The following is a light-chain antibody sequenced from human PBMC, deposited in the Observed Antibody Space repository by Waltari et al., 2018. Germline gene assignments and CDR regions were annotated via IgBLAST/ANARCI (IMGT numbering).Light chain of an antibody. Sequence: QTVVTQEPSLSVSPGGTVPLTCALSSGSVSSTSYPTRYQQTPGQPPRTPVYKGIRRSAGAPDRFSGSILWNTAALPITGAQADDESDYYCSMYMGSGVWVFGGGTKLTVL. CDR2: KGI. J-gene: IGLJ3*02. CDR3: SMYMGSGVWV. CDR1: SGSVSSTSY. V-gene: IGLV8-61*01.